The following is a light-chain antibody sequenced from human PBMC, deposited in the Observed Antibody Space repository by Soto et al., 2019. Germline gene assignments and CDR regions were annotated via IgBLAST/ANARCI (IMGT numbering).Light chain of an antibody. CDR3: SSYTSSSTYVV. Sequence: QSALTQPASVSGSPGQSITISCTGTRSDVGGYNYVSWYQQHPGKAPKLMIYDVSNRPSGVSNRFSGSKSGNTASLTISGLQAEDEADYYCSSYTSSSTYVVFGGGTQLTV. CDR1: RSDVGGYNY. CDR2: DVS. V-gene: IGLV2-14*01. J-gene: IGLJ2*01.